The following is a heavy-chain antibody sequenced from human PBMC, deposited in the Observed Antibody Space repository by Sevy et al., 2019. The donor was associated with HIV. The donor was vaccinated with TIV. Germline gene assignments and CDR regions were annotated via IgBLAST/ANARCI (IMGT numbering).Heavy chain of an antibody. V-gene: IGHV3-74*01. D-gene: IGHD2-2*01. CDR1: GLTFSSYW. CDR3: VRERGDTVVLPDVLPDYGMDV. J-gene: IGHJ6*02. CDR2: INGDGSST. Sequence: GGSLRLSCAASGLTFSSYWMHWVRQAPGKGLVWVSRINGDGSSTSYADSVKGRFTISGENAKNTLYLQMNSLRAEDTAVYYCVRERGDTVVLPDVLPDYGMDVWGQGTTVTVSS.